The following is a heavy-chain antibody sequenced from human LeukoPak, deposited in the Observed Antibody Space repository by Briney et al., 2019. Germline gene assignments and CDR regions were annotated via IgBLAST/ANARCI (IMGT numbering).Heavy chain of an antibody. CDR2: IGTAGDT. CDR1: GFTFSSYD. CDR3: ARALLRGNGMDV. J-gene: IGHJ6*02. D-gene: IGHD3-10*01. Sequence: GGSLRLSCAASGFTFSSYDMHWVRQATGKGLEWVSAIGTAGDTYYPGSVKGRFTISRENAKNSLYLQMNSLRAGDTAVYYCARALLRGNGMDVWGQGTTVTVSS. V-gene: IGHV3-13*01.